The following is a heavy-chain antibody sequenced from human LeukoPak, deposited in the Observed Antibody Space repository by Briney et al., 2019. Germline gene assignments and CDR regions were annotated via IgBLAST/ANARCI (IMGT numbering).Heavy chain of an antibody. CDR2: INQDGSEK. CDR1: EFTFSNYW. D-gene: IGHD2-21*02. Sequence: GGSLRLSCGASEFTFSNYWMSWVRQAPGKGLEWVANINQDGSEKYYVDSVKGRFTISRDNAKNSLYLQMNSLRAEDTAVYYCARDGCGGDCSDNWFDPWGQGTLVTVSS. V-gene: IGHV3-7*01. J-gene: IGHJ5*02. CDR3: ARDGCGGDCSDNWFDP.